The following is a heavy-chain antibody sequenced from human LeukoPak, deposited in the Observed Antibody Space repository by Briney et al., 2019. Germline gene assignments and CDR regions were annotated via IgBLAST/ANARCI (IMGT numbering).Heavy chain of an antibody. CDR3: ASRGMYYYDSSGYPY. CDR2: INHSGST. D-gene: IGHD3-22*01. J-gene: IGHJ4*02. CDR1: GGSFSGYY. Sequence: PSETLSLTCAVYGGSFSGYYWSWIRQPPGKGLEWIGEINHSGSTNYSPSLKSRVTISVDTSKNQFSLKLSSVTAADTAVYYCASRGMYYYDSSGYPYWGQGTLVTVSS. V-gene: IGHV4-34*01.